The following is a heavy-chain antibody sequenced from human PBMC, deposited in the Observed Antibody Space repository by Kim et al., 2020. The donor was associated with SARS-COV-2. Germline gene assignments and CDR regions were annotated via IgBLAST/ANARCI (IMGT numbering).Heavy chain of an antibody. CDR2: VYSNGIT. CDR1: GFAVSSAY. Sequence: LSLTCAATGFAVSSAYMSWVRQAPGKGLEWVSVVYSNGITYYGDSVKGRFTISRDNSRNTLYLQMNNLRAEDTAVYYCATDVMGARSGVRETFATETFDFWGQGTLVIVSS. D-gene: IGHD4-17*01. J-gene: IGHJ4*02. V-gene: IGHV3-53*01. CDR3: ATDVMGARSGVRETFATETFDF.